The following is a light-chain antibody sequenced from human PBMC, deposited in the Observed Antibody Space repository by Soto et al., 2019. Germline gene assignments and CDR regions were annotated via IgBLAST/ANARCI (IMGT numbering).Light chain of an antibody. CDR2: DAS. Sequence: EIVLTQSPATLFLSPGNRATLSCRASESVSRYLAWYQQKPGQAPRLLIYDASNRATGIPARFSGSGSGTDFTLTITSLEPVDFAVYYCQQRSNWPSTFGGGTKVEIK. V-gene: IGKV3-11*01. CDR1: ESVSRY. J-gene: IGKJ4*01. CDR3: QQRSNWPST.